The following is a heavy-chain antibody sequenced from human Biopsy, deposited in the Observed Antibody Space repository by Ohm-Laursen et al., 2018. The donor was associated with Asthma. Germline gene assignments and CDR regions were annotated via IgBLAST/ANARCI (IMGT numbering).Heavy chain of an antibody. V-gene: IGHV3-7*01. CDR1: GFTFSGSW. Sequence: SLRLSCAASGFTFSGSWMIWVRQAPGKGLQGLAFIKPDGSQTYYADSVEGRFSISRDNSKNSLYLQMSSLRGEDTAIYYCATLSWYASQYWGQGTLVTVSS. CDR2: IKPDGSQT. CDR3: ATLSWYASQY. J-gene: IGHJ4*02. D-gene: IGHD2-2*01.